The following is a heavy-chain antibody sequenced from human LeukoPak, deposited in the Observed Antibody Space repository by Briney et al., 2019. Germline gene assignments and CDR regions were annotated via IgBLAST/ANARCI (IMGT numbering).Heavy chain of an antibody. J-gene: IGHJ3*02. CDR2: ISYDGSNK. Sequence: GGSLRLSCAASGFTFSSYGMHWVRQAPGKGLEWVAVISYDGSNKYYADSVKGRFTISRDNSKNTLYLQMNSLRAEDTAVYYRLNWGDAFDIWGQGTMVTVSS. CDR1: GFTFSSYG. V-gene: IGHV3-30*03. CDR3: LNWGDAFDI. D-gene: IGHD7-27*01.